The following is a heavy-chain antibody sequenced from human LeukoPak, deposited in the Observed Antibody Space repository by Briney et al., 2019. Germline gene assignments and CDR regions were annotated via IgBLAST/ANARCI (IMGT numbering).Heavy chain of an antibody. J-gene: IGHJ4*02. D-gene: IGHD1-26*01. Sequence: PSETLSLTCTVSGGSISSSSYYWGWIRQPPGKGLEWIGEINHSGSTNYNPSLKSRVTISVDTSKNQFSLKLSSVTAADTAVYYCARVRGGVGATTDFDYWGQGTLVTVSS. CDR2: INHSGST. CDR3: ARVRGGVGATTDFDY. V-gene: IGHV4-39*07. CDR1: GGSISSSSYY.